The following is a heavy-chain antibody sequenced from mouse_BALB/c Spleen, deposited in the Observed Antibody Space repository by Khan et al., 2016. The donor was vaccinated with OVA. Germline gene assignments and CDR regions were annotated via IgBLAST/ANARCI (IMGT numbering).Heavy chain of an antibody. CDR1: GYTFTSYY. V-gene: IGHV1S81*02. D-gene: IGHD3-2*01. CDR3: TRRGTARATLWFAY. Sequence: QVRLQQSGAELVKPGASVKLSCKASGYTFTSYYMYWLQQRPGQGLEWIGEINPSNGGTNFNEKFKSKATLTVDKSSSTAYMQLSSLTSEDSAVSYCTRRGTARATLWFAYWGQGTLVTVSA. J-gene: IGHJ3*01. CDR2: INPSNGGT.